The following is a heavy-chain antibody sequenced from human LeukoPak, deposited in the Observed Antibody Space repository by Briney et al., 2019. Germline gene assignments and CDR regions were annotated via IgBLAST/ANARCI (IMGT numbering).Heavy chain of an antibody. Sequence: GGSLRLSCAASEFTFSSHSMNWVRQAPGKGLEWVSSISRSDGSIYYADSLKGRFTISRDNAKNSLYLQMNSLRAEDTAVYFCARSLKVSAALDVFDIWGQGTMVTVSS. CDR1: EFTFSSHS. V-gene: IGHV3-21*01. J-gene: IGHJ3*02. CDR2: ISRSDGSI. CDR3: ARSLKVSAALDVFDI. D-gene: IGHD2-2*01.